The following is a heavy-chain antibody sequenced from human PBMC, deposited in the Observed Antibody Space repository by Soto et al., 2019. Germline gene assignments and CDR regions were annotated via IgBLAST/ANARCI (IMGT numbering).Heavy chain of an antibody. D-gene: IGHD2-21*02. CDR1: GGTFSSYA. Sequence: SVKVSCKASGGTFSSYAISWVRQAPGQGLEWMGGIIPIFGTANYAQKFQGRVTITADESTSTAYMELSSLRSEDTAVYYCARDSACGGGDCYFYYWGEGTLVTVSS. CDR3: ARDSACGGGDCYFYY. CDR2: IIPIFGTA. V-gene: IGHV1-69*13. J-gene: IGHJ4*02.